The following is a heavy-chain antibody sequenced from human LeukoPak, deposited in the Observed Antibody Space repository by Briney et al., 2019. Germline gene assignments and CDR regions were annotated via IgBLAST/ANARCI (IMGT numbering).Heavy chain of an antibody. J-gene: IGHJ4*02. D-gene: IGHD6-6*01. CDR3: AKDSEYSSSAVFDY. CDR2: ISWNSGSI. Sequence: GGSLRLSCVASGFTFDDYAMHWVRQAPGKGLEWVSGISWNSGSIGYADSVKGRFTTSRDNAKHSLYLQMNSLRAEDTALYYCAKDSEYSSSAVFDYWGQGTLVTVSS. V-gene: IGHV3-9*01. CDR1: GFTFDDYA.